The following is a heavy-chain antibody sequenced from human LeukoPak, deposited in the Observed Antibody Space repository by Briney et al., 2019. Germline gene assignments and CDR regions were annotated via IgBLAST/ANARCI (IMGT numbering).Heavy chain of an antibody. CDR3: ARDRRTLENVLLWFGEFLGFDY. D-gene: IGHD3-10*01. CDR2: ISAYNGNT. CDR1: GYTFTSYY. Sequence: GASVKVSCKASGYTFTSYYMHWVRQAPGQGLEWMGWISAYNGNTNYAQKLQGRVTMTTDTSTSTAYMELRSLRSDDTAVYYCARDRRTLENVLLWFGEFLGFDYWGQGTLVTVSS. V-gene: IGHV1-18*04. J-gene: IGHJ4*02.